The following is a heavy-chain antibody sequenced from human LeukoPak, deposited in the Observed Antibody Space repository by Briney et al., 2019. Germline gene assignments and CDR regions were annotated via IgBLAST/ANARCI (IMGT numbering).Heavy chain of an antibody. CDR3: ARDLWDGTFDY. CDR2: IYSGGST. J-gene: IGHJ4*02. V-gene: IGHV3-53*01. CDR1: GFTVSSNY. Sequence: PGGSLRLSRAASGFTVSSNYMSWVRQAPGKGLEWVSVIYSGGSTYYADSVKGRFTISRDNSKNTLYLQMNSLRAEDTAVYYCARDLWDGTFDYWGQGTLVTVSS. D-gene: IGHD1-26*01.